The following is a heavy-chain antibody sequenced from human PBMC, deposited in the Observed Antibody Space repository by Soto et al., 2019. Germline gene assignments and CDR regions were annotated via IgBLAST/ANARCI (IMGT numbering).Heavy chain of an antibody. CDR2: IIPIIGTA. J-gene: IGHJ3*02. V-gene: IGHV1-69*06. CDR3: ARDRDYIWGSYRPHDAFDI. D-gene: IGHD3-16*02. Sequence: ASVKVSCKASGGTFSSYAISWVRQAPGQGLEWMGGIIPIIGTANYAQKFQGRVTITADTSTSTAYMELRSLRSDDTAVYYCARDRDYIWGSYRPHDAFDIWGQGTMVTVSS. CDR1: GGTFSSYA.